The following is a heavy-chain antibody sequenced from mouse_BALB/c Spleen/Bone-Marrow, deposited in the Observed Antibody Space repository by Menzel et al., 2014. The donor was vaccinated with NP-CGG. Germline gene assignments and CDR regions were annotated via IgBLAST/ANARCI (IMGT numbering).Heavy chain of an antibody. V-gene: IGHV1-14*01. J-gene: IGHJ2*01. CDR2: INPYNDGT. D-gene: IGHD2-3*01. Sequence: EVQLQQSGPELVKPGASVKMSCKASGYTFTAYVMHWVKQKPGQGLEWIGYINPYNDGTNYIEKFKGKATLTSDIPSSTAYMEFSSLTSEDSAVYYCAREGWLLRFDYWGQGTTLTVSS. CDR3: AREGWLLRFDY. CDR1: GYTFTAYV.